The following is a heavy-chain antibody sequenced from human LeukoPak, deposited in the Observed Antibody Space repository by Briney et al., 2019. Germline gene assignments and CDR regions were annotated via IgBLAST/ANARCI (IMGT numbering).Heavy chain of an antibody. CDR1: GYIFTGYY. CDR2: INPNSGDT. D-gene: IGHD6-19*01. V-gene: IGHV1-2*02. Sequence: ASVKVSCKASGYIFTGYYMHWVRQAPGQGLEWMGWINPNSGDTNYAQKLQGRVTMTTDTSTSTAYMELRSLRSDDTAVYYCARVRSQAVAGNFDYWGQGTLVTVSS. J-gene: IGHJ4*02. CDR3: ARVRSQAVAGNFDY.